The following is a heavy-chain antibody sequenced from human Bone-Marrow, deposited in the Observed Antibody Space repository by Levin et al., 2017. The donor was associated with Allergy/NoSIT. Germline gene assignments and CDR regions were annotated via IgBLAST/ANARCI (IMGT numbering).Heavy chain of an antibody. V-gene: IGHV3-9*01. CDR2: ISWNSGSI. Sequence: GGSLRLSCAASGFTFDDYAMHWVRQAPGKGLEWVSGISWNSGSIGYADSVKGRFTISRDNAKNSLYLQMNSLRAEDTALYYCAKDTRSGIAARPPQDEPGLGHGGGNWFDPWGQGTLVTVSS. CDR3: AKDTRSGIAARPPQDEPGLGHGGGNWFDP. J-gene: IGHJ5*02. CDR1: GFTFDDYA. D-gene: IGHD6-6*01.